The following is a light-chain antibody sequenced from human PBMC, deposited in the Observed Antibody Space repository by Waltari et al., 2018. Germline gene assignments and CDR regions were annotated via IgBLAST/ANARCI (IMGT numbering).Light chain of an antibody. J-gene: IGLJ2*01. CDR1: SSNVGGYTL. Sequence: QSVLTQPASVSGSPGQSITISCTGTSSNVGGYTLVSWYQQHPGKAPQRIIYDVNNRPSGISHRFSGAKSGNTASLTISGLQADDESDYYCCSYAGDSTLIFGGGTKLTVL. CDR2: DVN. CDR3: CSYAGDSTLI. V-gene: IGLV2-23*02.